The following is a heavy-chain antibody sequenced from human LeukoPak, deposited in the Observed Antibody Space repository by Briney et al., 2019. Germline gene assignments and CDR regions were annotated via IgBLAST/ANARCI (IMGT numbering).Heavy chain of an antibody. Sequence: PGGSLRLSCAASGFTFSSYGMHWVRQAPGKGLEWVAFIRYYGSNKYYADSVKGRFTISRDNSKNTLYLQMNSLRAEDTAVYYCAKEYCSGGSCLNYWGQGTLVTVSS. J-gene: IGHJ4*02. V-gene: IGHV3-30*02. CDR2: IRYYGSNK. CDR1: GFTFSSYG. CDR3: AKEYCSGGSCLNY. D-gene: IGHD2-15*01.